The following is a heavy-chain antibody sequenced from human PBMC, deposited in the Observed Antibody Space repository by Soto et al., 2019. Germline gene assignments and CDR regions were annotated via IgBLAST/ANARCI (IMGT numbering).Heavy chain of an antibody. CDR2: ISWNSGSI. CDR3: AKSHTTSGWYVTTDY. CDR1: GFTFGDYA. V-gene: IGHV3-9*01. D-gene: IGHD6-19*01. Sequence: PGWSLSLSCAASGFTFGDYAMQWVRQAPGKGLEWVSAISWNSGSIDYADSVKGRFTIPRDNAKNSLYLQMNSLRAEDTALYYCAKSHTTSGWYVTTDYWGQGTRVTVSS. J-gene: IGHJ4*02.